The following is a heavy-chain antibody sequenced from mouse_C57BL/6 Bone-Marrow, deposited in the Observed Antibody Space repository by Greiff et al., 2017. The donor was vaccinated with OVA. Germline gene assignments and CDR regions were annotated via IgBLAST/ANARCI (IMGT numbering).Heavy chain of an antibody. D-gene: IGHD1-1*01. CDR3: ARWGTTVVAGFDY. V-gene: IGHV1-19*01. Sequence: EVQLQQSGPVLVKPGASVKMSCKASGYTFTDYYMNWVKQSHGKSLEWIGVINPYNGGTSYNQKFKGKATLTVDKSSSTAYMELNSLTSEDSAVYYCARWGTTVVAGFDYWGQGTTLTVSS. J-gene: IGHJ2*01. CDR2: INPYNGGT. CDR1: GYTFTDYY.